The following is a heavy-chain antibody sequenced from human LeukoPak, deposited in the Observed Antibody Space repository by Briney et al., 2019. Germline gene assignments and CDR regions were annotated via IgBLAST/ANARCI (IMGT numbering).Heavy chain of an antibody. Sequence: GGSLRLSCAASGFTFSNAWMSWVRQAPGKGLEWVGRIKSKTDGGTTDYAAPVKGRFTISRDDSQNTLYLQMNSLKTEDTAVYYCTTGAPRAYSGSYSNCWGQGTLVTVSS. CDR2: IKSKTDGGTT. V-gene: IGHV3-15*01. D-gene: IGHD1-26*01. CDR3: TTGAPRAYSGSYSNC. CDR1: GFTFSNAW. J-gene: IGHJ4*02.